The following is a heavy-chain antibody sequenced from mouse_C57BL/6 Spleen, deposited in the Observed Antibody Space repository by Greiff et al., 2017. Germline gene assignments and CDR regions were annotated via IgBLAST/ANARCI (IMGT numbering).Heavy chain of an antibody. Sequence: VLLVESGPGLVAPSPSLSITCTVSGFSLTSYGVSWVRQPPGQGLEWLGVIWGDGGTNYHSALIPRLSISKGNSKSKVYLKLNSLRTDDTATDYCAKLAYYYGRSIPYARDYWGQGTSVTVSS. D-gene: IGHD1-1*01. CDR2: IWGDGGT. CDR1: GFSLTSYG. J-gene: IGHJ4*01. V-gene: IGHV2-3*01. CDR3: AKLAYYYGRSIPYARDY.